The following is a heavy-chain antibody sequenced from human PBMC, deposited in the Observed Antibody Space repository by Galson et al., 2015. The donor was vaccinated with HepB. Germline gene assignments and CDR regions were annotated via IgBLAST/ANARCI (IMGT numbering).Heavy chain of an antibody. CDR2: IIPIFGTA. Sequence: SVKVSCKASGGTFSSYAISWVRQAPGQGLEWMGGIIPIFGTANYAQKFQGRVTITADESTSTAYMELSSLRSEDTAVYYCGVANRNIVVVPAAILGEHYYYYGMDVWGQGTTVTVSS. V-gene: IGHV1-69*13. CDR1: GGTFSSYA. CDR3: GVANRNIVVVPAAILGEHYYYYGMDV. D-gene: IGHD2-2*01. J-gene: IGHJ6*02.